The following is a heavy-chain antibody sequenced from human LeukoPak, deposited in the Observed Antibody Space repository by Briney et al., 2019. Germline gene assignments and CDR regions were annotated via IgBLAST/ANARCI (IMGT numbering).Heavy chain of an antibody. V-gene: IGHV1-69*04. J-gene: IGHJ4*02. CDR2: IIPILGIA. CDR1: GGTFSSYA. D-gene: IGHD6-19*01. Sequence: SVKVSCKASGGTFSSYAISWVRQAPGQGLEWMGRIIPILGIANYAQKFQGRVTITADKSTSTAYMELSSLRSEDTAVYYCASQLPYSSGWHSPLDYWGQGTLVTVSS. CDR3: ASQLPYSSGWHSPLDY.